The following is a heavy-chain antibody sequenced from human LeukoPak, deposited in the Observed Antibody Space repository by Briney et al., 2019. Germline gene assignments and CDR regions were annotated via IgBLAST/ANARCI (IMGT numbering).Heavy chain of an antibody. CDR1: GDSVGSSASGNS. CDR3: VRDLDDGNYALAY. V-gene: IGHV4-4*02. J-gene: IGHJ4*02. D-gene: IGHD4-17*01. CDR2: IYRSGGT. Sequence: SDTLSLTCAVSGDSVGSSASGNSRWNWVRQPPGKTLEWFGEIYRSGGTHSNPSLRRRVTMSLDRSKNQLTLNVRSVTAADTAVYYCVRDLDDGNYALAYWGQGTLVTVSS.